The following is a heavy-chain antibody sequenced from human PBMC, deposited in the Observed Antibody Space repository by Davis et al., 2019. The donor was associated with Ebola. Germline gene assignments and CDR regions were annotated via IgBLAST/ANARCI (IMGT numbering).Heavy chain of an antibody. Sequence: SETLSLTCAVYGGSFSGYYWSWIRQPPVKGLEWIGEINHSGSTNYNPSLKSRVTISVDTSKNQFSLKLSSVTAAETAVYYCARNTLWSGYYFDYWGQGTLVTVSS. CDR1: GGSFSGYY. J-gene: IGHJ4*02. CDR2: INHSGST. V-gene: IGHV4-34*01. D-gene: IGHD3-3*01. CDR3: ARNTLWSGYYFDY.